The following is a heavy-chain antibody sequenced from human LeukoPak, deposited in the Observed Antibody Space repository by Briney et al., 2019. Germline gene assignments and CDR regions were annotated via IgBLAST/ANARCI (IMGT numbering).Heavy chain of an antibody. V-gene: IGHV3-9*01. CDR3: AKGGDSHYYYGMDV. D-gene: IGHD2-21*01. J-gene: IGHJ6*02. Sequence: GGSLRLSCAASGFTFDNYAMHWVRQAPGKGLEWVSGISWNSGSIGYADSVKGRLTISRDNAKNSLYLQMNSLRAEDTALYYCAKGGDSHYYYGMDVWGQGTTVTVSS. CDR1: GFTFDNYA. CDR2: ISWNSGSI.